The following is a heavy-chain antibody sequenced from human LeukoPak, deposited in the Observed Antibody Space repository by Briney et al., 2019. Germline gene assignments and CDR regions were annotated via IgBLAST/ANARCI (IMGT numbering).Heavy chain of an antibody. CDR3: ARGAPIRVAVAATFDP. D-gene: IGHD6-19*01. J-gene: IGHJ5*02. V-gene: IGHV1-3*01. Sequence: ASVKVSCKASGYTFTSYAMHWVRQAPGQRLEWMGWINAANGNTQYSQKFQGRVTITRDTSASTAYMELSSLRSEDTAVYYCARGAPIRVAVAATFDPWGQGTLVTVPS. CDR1: GYTFTSYA. CDR2: INAANGNT.